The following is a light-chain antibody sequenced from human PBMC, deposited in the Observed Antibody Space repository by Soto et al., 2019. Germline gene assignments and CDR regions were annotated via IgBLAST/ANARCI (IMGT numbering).Light chain of an antibody. V-gene: IGKV3-15*01. CDR1: QSVSSN. Sequence: EIVMTQSPATLSVSPGERATLSCRASQSVSSNLAWYHQKPGQAPRLLIYGASTRATGIPARFSGSGSGTEFTLTLNRLQSEDFAVYYCQQYNNWPRTFGQAPKVDIK. J-gene: IGKJ1*01. CDR2: GAS. CDR3: QQYNNWPRT.